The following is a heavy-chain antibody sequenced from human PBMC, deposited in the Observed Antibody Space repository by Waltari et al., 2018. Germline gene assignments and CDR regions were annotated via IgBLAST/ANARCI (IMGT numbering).Heavy chain of an antibody. CDR1: ACTFPPAW. V-gene: IGHV3-15*01. D-gene: IGHD7-27*01. J-gene: IGHJ4*01. Sequence: EVQMVESGGGLVKRGESLRLSCAASACTFPPAWLTWVSEAPGKWYEWVGRIKRKSDGAIPDFAAPVRGRFSISRDDSQNMVFLQMNSLRTEDTAVYDCTTLDAPWGGWGHGTLVTVSS. CDR2: IKRKSDGAIP. CDR3: TTLDAPWGG.